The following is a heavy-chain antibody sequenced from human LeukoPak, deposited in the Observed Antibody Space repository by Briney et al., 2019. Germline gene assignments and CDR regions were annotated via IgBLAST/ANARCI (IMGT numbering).Heavy chain of an antibody. Sequence: GGSLRLSCAASGFTFSSYWMHWVRQGPGKGPVWVSRIISDEGSTSYADSVKGRFTISRDNAKNTLCLQMSSLRAEDTAVYYCARGRYAFDYWGQGTLVTVPS. V-gene: IGHV3-74*01. CDR3: ARGRYAFDY. CDR2: IISDEGST. CDR1: GFTFSSYW. J-gene: IGHJ4*02. D-gene: IGHD2-2*01.